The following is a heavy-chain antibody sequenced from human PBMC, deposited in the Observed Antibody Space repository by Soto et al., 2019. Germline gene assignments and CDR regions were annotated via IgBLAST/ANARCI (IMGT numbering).Heavy chain of an antibody. Sequence: VQLVDSGGGLVRPGGSLRLSCAASGFTFDDHAMHWVRQAPGKGLEWISAITWNSVALDYADSVKGRFTISRDNAKNSLYLQMNSLGPEDTALYYCAKERVRDFDGWGQGTLVTVSS. CDR1: GFTFDDHA. D-gene: IGHD3-9*01. CDR3: AKERVRDFDG. V-gene: IGHV3-9*01. J-gene: IGHJ4*02. CDR2: ITWNSVAL.